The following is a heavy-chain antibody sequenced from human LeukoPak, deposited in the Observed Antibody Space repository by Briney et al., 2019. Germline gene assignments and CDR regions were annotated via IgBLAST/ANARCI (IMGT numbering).Heavy chain of an antibody. CDR1: GYTLTELS. CDR2: ISAYNGNT. J-gene: IGHJ4*02. V-gene: IGHV1-18*01. D-gene: IGHD6-13*01. CDR3: ARVAAARNFDY. Sequence: ASVKVSCKVSGYTLTELSMHWVRQAPGQGLEWMGWISAYNGNTNYAQKLQGRVTMTTDTSTSTAYMELRSLRSDDTAVYYCARVAAARNFDYWGQGTLVTVSS.